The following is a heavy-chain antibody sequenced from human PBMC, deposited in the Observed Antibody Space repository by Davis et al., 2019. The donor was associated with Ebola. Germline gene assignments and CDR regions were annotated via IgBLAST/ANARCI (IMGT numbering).Heavy chain of an antibody. CDR2: IRYDGGNK. J-gene: IGHJ6*02. Sequence: GESLKISCAASGFTFSSYGMHWVRQAPGKGLEWLTFIRYDGGNKVYGDSVKGRFTISRDNSKNTIYLQMNSLRAEDTAVYYCARNYVYDFYNGMDVWGQGTTVTVSS. D-gene: IGHD3-16*01. CDR1: GFTFSSYG. CDR3: ARNYVYDFYNGMDV. V-gene: IGHV3-30*02.